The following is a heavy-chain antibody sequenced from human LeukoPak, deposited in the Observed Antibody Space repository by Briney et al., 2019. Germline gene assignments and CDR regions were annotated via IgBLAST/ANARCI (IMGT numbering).Heavy chain of an antibody. CDR3: ARHNWNYLSDY. Sequence: PSETLSLTCTVSGYSISSGYYWGWIRQPPGKGLEWIGSIYHSGSTYYNPSLKSRVTISVDTSKNQFSLKLSSVTAADTAVYYCARHNWNYLSDYWGQGTLVTVSS. D-gene: IGHD1-7*01. CDR2: IYHSGST. V-gene: IGHV4-38-2*02. CDR1: GYSISSGYY. J-gene: IGHJ4*02.